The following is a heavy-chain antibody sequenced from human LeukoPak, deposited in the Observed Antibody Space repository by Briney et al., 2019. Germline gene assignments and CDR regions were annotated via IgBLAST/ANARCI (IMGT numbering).Heavy chain of an antibody. CDR3: ARDGAVAGLDY. J-gene: IGHJ4*02. CDR2: ISSSSSTI. V-gene: IGHV3-48*01. Sequence: GSLRLSCAASGFTFSSYSMNWVRQAPGKGLEWVSYISSSSSTIYYADSVKGRFTISRDNAKNSLYLQMNSLRAEDTAVYYCARDGAVAGLDYWGQGTLVTVSS. CDR1: GFTFSSYS. D-gene: IGHD6-19*01.